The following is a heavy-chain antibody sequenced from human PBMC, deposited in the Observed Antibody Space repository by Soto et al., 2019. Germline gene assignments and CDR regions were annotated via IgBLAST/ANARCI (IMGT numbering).Heavy chain of an antibody. CDR1: GFTFSSYW. CDR2: IKQDGSEK. Sequence: GGSLRLSCAASGFTFSSYWMSWVRQAPGKGLEWVANIKQDGSEKYYVDSVKGRFTISRDNAKNSLYLQMNSLRAEDTAVYSCARDITMVRGVIPNYWCHGTLVTVSS. J-gene: IGHJ4*01. D-gene: IGHD3-10*01. CDR3: ARDITMVRGVIPNY. V-gene: IGHV3-7*01.